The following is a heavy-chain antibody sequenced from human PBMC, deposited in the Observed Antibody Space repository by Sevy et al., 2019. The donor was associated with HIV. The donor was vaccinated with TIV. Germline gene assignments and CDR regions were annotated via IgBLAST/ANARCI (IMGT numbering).Heavy chain of an antibody. J-gene: IGHJ4*02. Sequence: GGSLRLSCVTSGFTFRTSGMHWVRQSPGKGLEWVAVISYDEAHKNYADSVKGRFSISKDKSKNTLYLQMSSQRTEDTAVYYCAKDYSAGITMVRGAYRARGDYFDYWGQGTQVTVSS. CDR3: AKDYSAGITMVRGAYRARGDYFDY. V-gene: IGHV3-30*18. CDR2: ISYDEAHK. CDR1: GFTFRTSG. D-gene: IGHD3-10*01.